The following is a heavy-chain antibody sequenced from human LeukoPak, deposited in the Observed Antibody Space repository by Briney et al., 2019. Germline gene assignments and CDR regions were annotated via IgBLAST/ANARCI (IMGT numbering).Heavy chain of an antibody. Sequence: GGSLRLSCAASGFTFSSYSMHWVRQAPGKGLEWVSSISGGSYYIYYADSVKGRFTISRDNAKNSLYLQMNSLRAEDTAVYYCAYYGACGPGVGAGCSMDDWGQGTMVTVSS. J-gene: IGHJ6*02. CDR1: GFTFSSYS. CDR2: ISGGSYYI. D-gene: IGHD3-3*01. CDR3: AYYGACGPGVGAGCSMDD. V-gene: IGHV3-21*01.